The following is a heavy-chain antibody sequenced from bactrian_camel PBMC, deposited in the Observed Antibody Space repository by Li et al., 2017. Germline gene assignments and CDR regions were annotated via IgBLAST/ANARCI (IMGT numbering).Heavy chain of an antibody. Sequence: HVQLVESGGDSVQPGGSLRLSCEAPGYTASAYCLAWFRRRLGQAREGVAGIGTDGVSRVADSVKGRFTISRDAAKTTLYLQMNDLKFEDTAMYYCATGVYCAHELSPDEYDVWGQGTQVTVS. D-gene: IGHD3*01. CDR1: GYTASAYC. V-gene: IGHV3S1*01. CDR3: ATGVYCAHELSPDEYDV. CDR2: IGTDGVSR. J-gene: IGHJ4*01.